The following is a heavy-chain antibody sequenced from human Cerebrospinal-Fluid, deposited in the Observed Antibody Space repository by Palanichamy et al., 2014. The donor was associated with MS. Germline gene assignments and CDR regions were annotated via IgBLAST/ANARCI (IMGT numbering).Heavy chain of an antibody. CDR1: GGTFNSDA. CDR3: ARVLRREGYNSYYYNGMDV. CDR2: ITPMFSIV. Sequence: QVQLVQSGAEVKKPGSSVKVSCKTSGGTFNSDAISWVRQAPGQGLQWMGGITPMFSIVNYAQKFQGRVTITADESTSTADMELSSLRSEDTAVYYCARVLRREGYNSYYYNGMDVWGQGTTVTVSS. V-gene: IGHV1-69*01. D-gene: IGHD5-24*01. J-gene: IGHJ6*02.